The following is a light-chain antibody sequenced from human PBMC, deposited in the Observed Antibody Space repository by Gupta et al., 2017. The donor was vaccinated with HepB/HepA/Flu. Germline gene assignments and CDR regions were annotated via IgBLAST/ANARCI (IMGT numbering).Light chain of an antibody. J-gene: IGLJ1*01. CDR1: SSDIGGYDF. Sequence: SVLTQPASVSGFLGQSITVSCTGSSSDIGGYDFVSWYRQLPGTAPKLVIFDVNSRPSGVADRFSGSKSGNTASLTIPGLQAEDEADYYCSSYTGGDTVFVFGTGTKVTV. CDR2: DVN. V-gene: IGLV2-14*03. CDR3: SSYTGGDTVFV.